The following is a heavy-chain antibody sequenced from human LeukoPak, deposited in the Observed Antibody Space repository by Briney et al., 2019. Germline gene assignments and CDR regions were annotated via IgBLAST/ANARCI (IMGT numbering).Heavy chain of an antibody. D-gene: IGHD3/OR15-3a*01. Sequence: PSETLSLTYTVSGGSISSYYWSWIRQPPGKGLEWIGYIYYSGSTNYNPSLKSRVTISVKTSKNQFSLKLRSVTAADTAVYYCARGGGLGYYYYYMDVWGKGTTVTVSS. V-gene: IGHV4-59*01. CDR2: IYYSGST. J-gene: IGHJ6*03. CDR3: ARGGGLGYYYYYMDV. CDR1: GGSISSYY.